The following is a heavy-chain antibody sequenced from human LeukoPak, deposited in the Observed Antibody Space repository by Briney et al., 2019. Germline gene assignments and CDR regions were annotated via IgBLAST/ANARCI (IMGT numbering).Heavy chain of an antibody. CDR2: IKNDGSDK. CDR3: VNLGYSD. CDR1: GFTFSSYG. J-gene: IGHJ4*02. D-gene: IGHD5-12*01. V-gene: IGHV3-7*01. Sequence: GGSLRLSCAASGFTFSSYGMHWVRQAPGKGLEWVATIKNDGSDKYYVDSVKGRFTLSRDNAKNSVYLQMNSLRVGDTAVYYCVNLGYSDGGQGTLVTVSS.